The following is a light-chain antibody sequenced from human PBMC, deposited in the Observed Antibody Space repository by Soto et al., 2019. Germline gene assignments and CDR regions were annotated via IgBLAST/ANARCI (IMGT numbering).Light chain of an antibody. Sequence: DIQMTQSPSSLSAFVGDRVTITCRASQGISNYLAWYQLKPGKAPNLPIYAASTLQSGVPSRFSGSGSGTDFTLTISSLQPEDVATYYCQKYNNAPWTFGQGTKVEIK. V-gene: IGKV1-27*01. CDR1: QGISNY. J-gene: IGKJ1*01. CDR3: QKYNNAPWT. CDR2: AAS.